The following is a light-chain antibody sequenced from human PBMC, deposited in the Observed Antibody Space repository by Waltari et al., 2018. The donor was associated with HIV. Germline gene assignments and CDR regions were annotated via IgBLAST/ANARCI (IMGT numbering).Light chain of an antibody. J-gene: IGKJ2*01. CDR1: QDISNF. V-gene: IGKV1-16*02. CDR2: DVS. CDR3: QQYNTNPPT. Sequence: DIQMTQSPSSLSASVGDRVTITCRASQDISNFLAWFQQKPGKAPKSLIYDVSNLQSGVPSKFSGSGSGTDFTLTITSLQPDDFATYYCQQYNTNPPTFGQGTKLEIK.